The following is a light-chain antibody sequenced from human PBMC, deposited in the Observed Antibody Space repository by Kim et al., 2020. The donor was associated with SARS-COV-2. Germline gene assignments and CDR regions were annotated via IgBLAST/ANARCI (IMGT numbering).Light chain of an antibody. J-gene: IGLJ2*01. CDR3: AAWDDSLNGVV. Sequence: QMVTISCSGSNSNIGSNTVNWYQQLPGTAPKLLIYSNTQRPSGVPDRFSGSKSGTSASLAISGLQSEDEADYYCAAWDDSLNGVVFGGGTQLTVL. V-gene: IGLV1-44*01. CDR1: NSNIGSNT. CDR2: SNT.